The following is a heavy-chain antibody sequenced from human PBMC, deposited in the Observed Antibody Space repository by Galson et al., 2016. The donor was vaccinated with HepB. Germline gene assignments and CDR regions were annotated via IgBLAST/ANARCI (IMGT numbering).Heavy chain of an antibody. CDR3: TRVTIYGVVDF. CDR1: GGSISSYF. J-gene: IGHJ4*02. Sequence: SETLSLTCTISGGSISSYFWSWIRQTPGKGLEWIGCIYKSGSTNYNPSLKSRVTMLVDTSKNQFSMMLTSVTAADTAVYYCTRVTIYGVVDFWGQGTPVTVSS. V-gene: IGHV4-59*01. CDR2: IYKSGST. D-gene: IGHD3-3*01.